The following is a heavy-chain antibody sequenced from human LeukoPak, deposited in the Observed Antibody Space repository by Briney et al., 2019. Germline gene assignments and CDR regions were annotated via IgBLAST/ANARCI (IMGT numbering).Heavy chain of an antibody. CDR1: GFTFSSHG. CDR2: ISYDGSNK. Sequence: GGSLRLSCAASGFTFSSHGMHWVRQAPGKGLEWVAVISYDGSNKYYADSVKGRFTISRVNSKNTLYLQMNSLRAEDTAVYYCAKDSPNDYGDYIDYWGQGTLVTVSS. V-gene: IGHV3-30*18. J-gene: IGHJ4*02. D-gene: IGHD4/OR15-4a*01. CDR3: AKDSPNDYGDYIDY.